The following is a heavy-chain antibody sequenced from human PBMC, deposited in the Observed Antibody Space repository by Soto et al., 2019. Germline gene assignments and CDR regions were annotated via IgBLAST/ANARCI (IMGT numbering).Heavy chain of an antibody. J-gene: IGHJ6*02. CDR2: IYTSGST. D-gene: IGHD4-4*01. CDR1: GGSSSSYY. CDR3: ASHDYKYDYYYGMAV. V-gene: IGHV4-4*07. Sequence: SETLSLTYTVSGGSSSSYYWSWIRQPAGKGLEWIGRIYTSGSTNYNPSLKSRVTMSVDPSKNQFPLKLSSVTAADTAVYYCASHDYKYDYYYGMAVWGQGTTVTVSS.